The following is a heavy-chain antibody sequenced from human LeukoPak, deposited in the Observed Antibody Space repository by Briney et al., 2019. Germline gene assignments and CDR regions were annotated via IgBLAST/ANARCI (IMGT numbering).Heavy chain of an antibody. Sequence: GASVKVSCKASGYTFTSYGISWVRQAPGQGLEWMGWISAYNGNTNYAQKLQGSVTMTTDTSTSTAYMELRSLRSDDTAVYYCARVVDYDILTGYYDAFDIWGQGTMVTVSS. J-gene: IGHJ3*02. CDR2: ISAYNGNT. CDR3: ARVVDYDILTGYYDAFDI. D-gene: IGHD3-9*01. V-gene: IGHV1-18*01. CDR1: GYTFTSYG.